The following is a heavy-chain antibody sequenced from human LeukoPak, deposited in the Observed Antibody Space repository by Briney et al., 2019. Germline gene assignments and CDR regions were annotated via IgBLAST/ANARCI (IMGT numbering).Heavy chain of an antibody. V-gene: IGHV3-23*01. Sequence: PGGSLRLSCAASGFTFSSFAMSWVRQAPGRGLEWVSSITASGGNPFYADSVKGRFTISRDNSKNTLYLQMNSLRAEDTAVYYCARRSNSYGYENDYWGQGTLVTVSS. CDR3: ARRSNSYGYENDY. CDR1: GFTFSSFA. D-gene: IGHD5-18*01. CDR2: ITASGGNP. J-gene: IGHJ4*02.